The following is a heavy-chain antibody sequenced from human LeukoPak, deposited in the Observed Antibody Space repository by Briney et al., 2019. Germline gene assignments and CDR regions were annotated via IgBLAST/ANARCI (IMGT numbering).Heavy chain of an antibody. Sequence: GGSLRLSCAASGFTFSSYWMSWGRQAPGKGPEWVANIKQDGSEKYYVDSVKGRFTISRDNAKNSLYLQMNSLRAEDTAVYYCARNPPGPAAGHYWGQGTLVTVSS. V-gene: IGHV3-7*01. CDR3: ARNPPGPAAGHY. CDR2: IKQDGSEK. J-gene: IGHJ4*02. CDR1: GFTFSSYW. D-gene: IGHD6-13*01.